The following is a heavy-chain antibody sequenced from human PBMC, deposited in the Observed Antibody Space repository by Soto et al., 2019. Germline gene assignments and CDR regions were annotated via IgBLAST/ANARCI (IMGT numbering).Heavy chain of an antibody. V-gene: IGHV4-39*01. Sequence: QLQLQESGPGLVKPSETLSLTCTVSGGSISSSSYYWGWLRQPPGKGLEWIGSIYYSGSTHYNPSRKSRVLMSVDTSKNLSSLKLRSVSADGTVVYYGARYLLPWYFDYRGQGTLVTDSS. CDR1: GGSISSSSYY. J-gene: IGHJ4*02. CDR2: IYYSGST. CDR3: ARYLLPWYFDY.